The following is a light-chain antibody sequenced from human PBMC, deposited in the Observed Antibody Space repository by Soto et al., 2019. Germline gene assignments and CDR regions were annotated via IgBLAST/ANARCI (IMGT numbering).Light chain of an antibody. J-gene: IGKJ4*01. CDR1: QSVSSY. CDR3: QQYGNSPLT. V-gene: IGKV3-20*01. CDR2: SAS. Sequence: EIVMTQSPASLSVSPGERATLSCRASQSVSSYLAWYQQKPGQAPRFLIYSASSRATGIPDRFSGSGSGTDFTLTISSLQPEDFAVYYCQQYGNSPLTFGGGTKVDIK.